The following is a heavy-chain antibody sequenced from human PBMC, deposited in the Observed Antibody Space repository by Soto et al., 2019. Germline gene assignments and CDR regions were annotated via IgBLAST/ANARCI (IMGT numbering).Heavy chain of an antibody. CDR1: GGTFSSYT. J-gene: IGHJ4*02. V-gene: IGHV1-69*02. Sequence: QVQLVQSGAEVKKPGSSVKVSCKASGGTFSSYTSSWVRQAPGQGLEWMGRIIAILGIANYAQKFQDRVTITADKSTSTAYMELSSLRSEDTAMYYCASVTDTTTSYHYWGQGTLVTVSS. D-gene: IGHD1-26*01. CDR3: ASVTDTTTSYHY. CDR2: IIAILGIA.